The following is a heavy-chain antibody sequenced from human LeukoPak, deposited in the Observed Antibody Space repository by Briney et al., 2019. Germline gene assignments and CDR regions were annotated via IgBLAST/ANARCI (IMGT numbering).Heavy chain of an antibody. CDR1: GRSIDDYY. CDR3: ARGVTQ. J-gene: IGHJ4*02. Sequence: SETLSLTCTVSGRSIDDYYWSWIRQPPGKGLEWIGYIYYTGSTSYNPSLQSRLTISIDTSKSQFPLRLTSVTAADTAVYFCARGVTQWGQGTLVTVSS. D-gene: IGHD2-21*02. CDR2: IYYTGST. V-gene: IGHV4-59*01.